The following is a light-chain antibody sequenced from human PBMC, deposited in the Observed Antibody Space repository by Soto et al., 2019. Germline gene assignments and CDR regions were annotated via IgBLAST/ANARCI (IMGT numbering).Light chain of an antibody. Sequence: QSALTQPASVSGSPGQSITISCTGTSSDVGAYNYVSWYQQHLGKAPKLIIYDVSNRPSGVSNRFSGSKSGNTASLTISELQAEDETDYYCSSYTTSSTVVFGGGTKVTVL. CDR2: DVS. CDR1: SSDVGAYNY. CDR3: SSYTTSSTVV. J-gene: IGLJ2*01. V-gene: IGLV2-14*03.